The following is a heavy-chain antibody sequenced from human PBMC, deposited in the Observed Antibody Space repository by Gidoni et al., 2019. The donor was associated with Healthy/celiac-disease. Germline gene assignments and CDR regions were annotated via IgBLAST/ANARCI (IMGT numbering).Heavy chain of an antibody. V-gene: IGHV4-38-2*02. CDR1: GYSISSGYY. D-gene: IGHD6-6*01. J-gene: IGHJ4*02. CDR2: IYHSGST. CDR3: ARELGLDSSYDY. Sequence: QVQLQESGPGLLKPSETLSLTCAASGYSISSGYYWGWLRQPPGKGLEWIGSIYHSGSTYYNPSLKSRVTISVDTSKNQFSLKLSSVTAADTAVYYCARELGLDSSYDYWGQGTLVTVSS.